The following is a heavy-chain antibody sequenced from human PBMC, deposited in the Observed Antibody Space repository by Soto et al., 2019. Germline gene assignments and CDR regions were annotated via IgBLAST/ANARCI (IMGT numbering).Heavy chain of an antibody. Sequence: PSETLSHTYTVSDGYINSYFWSWIRQTPGKGLEWIGYIHYSGSSNYNPSLKSRVTMSVDSSKNQFSLELSSLTAADTAVYYCARVNQLAPKRNAFDIWGQGTKVTVSS. CDR1: DGYINSYF. D-gene: IGHD1-1*01. J-gene: IGHJ3*02. V-gene: IGHV4-59*01. CDR3: ARVNQLAPKRNAFDI. CDR2: IHYSGSS.